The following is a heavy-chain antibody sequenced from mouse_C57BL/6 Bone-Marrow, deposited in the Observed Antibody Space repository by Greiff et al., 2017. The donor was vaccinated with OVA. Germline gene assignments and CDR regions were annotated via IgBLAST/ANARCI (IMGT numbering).Heavy chain of an antibody. CDR1: GYTFTSYW. J-gene: IGHJ4*01. Sequence: VQLQQSGTVLVRPGASVKMSCKTSGYTFTSYWMHWVKQRPGQGLEWIGAIYPGNSDTSYNQKFKGKAKLTAVTSASTAYMELSSLTNEDSAVYYCTTYYGSSYDAMDYWGQGTSVTVSS. CDR3: TTYYGSSYDAMDY. CDR2: IYPGNSDT. V-gene: IGHV1-5*01. D-gene: IGHD1-1*01.